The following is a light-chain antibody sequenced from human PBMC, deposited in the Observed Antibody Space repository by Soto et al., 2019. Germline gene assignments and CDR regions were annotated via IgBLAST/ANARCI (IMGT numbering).Light chain of an antibody. J-gene: IGKJ1*01. Sequence: DIVLTQSPGTLSLSPGERATLSCRASQSVSSGYLAWYQQKPGQAPRLLIYGASSRATGIPDRFSGSGSGTDFTLIISRLEPEDFAVYYCQQYSSSPATFGQGTKVEVK. CDR2: GAS. CDR1: QSVSSGY. CDR3: QQYSSSPAT. V-gene: IGKV3-20*01.